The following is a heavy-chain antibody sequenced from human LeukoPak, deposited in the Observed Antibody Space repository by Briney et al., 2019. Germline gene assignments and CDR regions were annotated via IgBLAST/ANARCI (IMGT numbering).Heavy chain of an antibody. CDR3: ASLAAATMSFDY. J-gene: IGHJ4*02. D-gene: IGHD6-13*01. CDR1: GYTFTGYY. CDR2: INPNSGGT. V-gene: IGHV1-2*02. Sequence: ASVKVSCEASGYTFTGYYMHWVRQAPGQGLEWMGWINPNSGGTNYAQKFQGRVTMTRDTSISTAYMELSRLRSDDTAVYYCASLAAATMSFDYWGQGTLVTVSS.